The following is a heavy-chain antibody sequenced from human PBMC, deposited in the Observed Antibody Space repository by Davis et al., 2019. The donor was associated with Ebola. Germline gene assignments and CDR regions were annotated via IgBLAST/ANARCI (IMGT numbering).Heavy chain of an antibody. D-gene: IGHD3-3*01. J-gene: IGHJ5*02. Sequence: SVKVSCKASGYTFTSYGISWVRQAPGQGLEWMGRIIPILGIANYAQKFQGRVTITADKSTSTAYMELSSLRSEDTAVYYCARVDYDFWSGYYTGLWFDPWGQGTLVTVSS. CDR3: ARVDYDFWSGYYTGLWFDP. CDR2: IIPILGIA. V-gene: IGHV1-69*04. CDR1: GYTFTSYG.